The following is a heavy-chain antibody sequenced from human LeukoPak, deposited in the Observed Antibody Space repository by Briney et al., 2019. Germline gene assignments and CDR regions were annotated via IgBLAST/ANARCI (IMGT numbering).Heavy chain of an antibody. CDR1: GIILSSYW. J-gene: IGHJ4*02. CDR2: INQDGSEK. CDR3: ARAMVRGVISVFSGFQLLKPTDY. D-gene: IGHD3-10*01. V-gene: IGHV3-7*01. Sequence: GSLRLSCAASGIILSSYWMSWVRQAPGKGLEWVANINQDGSEKWYVDSVKGRFTISRDNAKNSLYLQMNSLRAEDTAVYYCARAMVRGVISVFSGFQLLKPTDYWGQGTLVTVSS.